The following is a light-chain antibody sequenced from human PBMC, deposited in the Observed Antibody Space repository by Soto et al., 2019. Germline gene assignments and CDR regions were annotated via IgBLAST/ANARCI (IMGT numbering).Light chain of an antibody. CDR1: QSVSSSY. J-gene: IGKJ1*01. Sequence: EIVLTQSPGTLSLSPGERATLSCRASQSVSSSYLAWYQQKPGQAPRLLIYGASSRATGIPDRFSGSGSGTEFTLTISRLEPEDFAVYYCQQYGSSRTFGQGTKVAIK. CDR2: GAS. CDR3: QQYGSSRT. V-gene: IGKV3-20*01.